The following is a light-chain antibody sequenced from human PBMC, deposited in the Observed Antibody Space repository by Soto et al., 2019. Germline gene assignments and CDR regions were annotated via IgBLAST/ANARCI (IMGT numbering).Light chain of an antibody. CDR2: DVT. Sequence: QSALTQPASVSGSPGQSITISCTGTSVGVYNFVSWYQHHPGKAPKLLIYDVTNRPSGVSDRFSGSKSGNTASLTISGLQAEDEADYYCSSYTRSTTLIVFGGGTKLTVL. J-gene: IGLJ2*01. CDR1: SVGVYNF. V-gene: IGLV2-14*03. CDR3: SSYTRSTTLIV.